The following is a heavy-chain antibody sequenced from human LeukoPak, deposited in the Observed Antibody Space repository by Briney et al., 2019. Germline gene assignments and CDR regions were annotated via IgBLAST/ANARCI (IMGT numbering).Heavy chain of an antibody. Sequence: GGSLRLSCAASGFTFSSYAMSWVRQAPGKGLEWVSSISGSGNRTYYADSVKGRFTISRDNPKNTLFLQMNSLRAEDTAVYYCAKNLYCGGGSCYPSALGMDVWGQGTTVTVSS. J-gene: IGHJ6*02. CDR1: GFTFSSYA. CDR3: AKNLYCGGGSCYPSALGMDV. D-gene: IGHD2-15*01. CDR2: ISGSGNRT. V-gene: IGHV3-23*01.